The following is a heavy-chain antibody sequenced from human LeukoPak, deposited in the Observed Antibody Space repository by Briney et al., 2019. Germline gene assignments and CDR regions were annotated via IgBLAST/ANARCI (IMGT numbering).Heavy chain of an antibody. J-gene: IGHJ4*02. Sequence: PGGSLRLSCAAPGFTFSSYSMNWVRQAPGKGLEWVSSISSSGSYIYYADSMKGRFTISRDNAKNSLYLQMNGLRAEDTAVYYCARSCYSVTTCGDYWGQGTLVTVSS. CDR1: GFTFSSYS. V-gene: IGHV3-21*01. CDR3: ARSCYSVTTCGDY. D-gene: IGHD5/OR15-5a*01. CDR2: ISSSGSYI.